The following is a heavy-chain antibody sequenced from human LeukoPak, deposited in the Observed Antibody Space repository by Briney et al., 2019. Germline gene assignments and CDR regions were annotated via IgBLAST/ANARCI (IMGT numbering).Heavy chain of an antibody. Sequence: PGGSLRLSCAASGFTFSDAWMIWVRQAPGKGLEWVGRIKSRADGGTPDYAAPVTGTFTISRDDSNGTLFLQMNSLTTEDTAVYYCATQGLLDAFDIWGQGTMVIVSS. CDR3: ATQGLLDAFDI. CDR1: GFTFSDAW. D-gene: IGHD3-22*01. CDR2: IKSRADGGTP. V-gene: IGHV3-15*01. J-gene: IGHJ3*02.